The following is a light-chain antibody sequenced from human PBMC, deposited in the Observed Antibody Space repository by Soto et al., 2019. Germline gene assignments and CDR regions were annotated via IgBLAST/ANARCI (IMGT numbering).Light chain of an antibody. J-gene: IGKJ2*01. Sequence: EIVLTQSPGTLSLSPGERATLSCRASQSVSNSYLAWYQQKPGQPPRLLIYAASGRATGIPDRFSGSGSGTDFTLIISRLEPEDVAVYYCQHYGSSPFTFGRGTKVEI. CDR3: QHYGSSPFT. CDR1: QSVSNSY. V-gene: IGKV3-20*01. CDR2: AAS.